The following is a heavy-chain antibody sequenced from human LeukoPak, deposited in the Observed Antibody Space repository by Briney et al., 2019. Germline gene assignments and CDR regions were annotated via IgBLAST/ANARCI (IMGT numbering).Heavy chain of an antibody. Sequence: NPGGSLRLSCAASGFTFSSYSMNWVRQAPGKGLEWVSSISSSSSYIYYADSVKGRFTISRDNAKNSLYLQMNSLRAEDTAVYYCAREYDYGVSRADYWGQGTLVTVSS. CDR1: GFTFSSYS. J-gene: IGHJ4*02. CDR3: AREYDYGVSRADY. D-gene: IGHD4-17*01. V-gene: IGHV3-21*01. CDR2: ISSSSSYI.